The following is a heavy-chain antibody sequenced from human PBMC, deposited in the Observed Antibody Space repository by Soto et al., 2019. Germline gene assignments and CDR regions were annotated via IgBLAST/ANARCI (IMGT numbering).Heavy chain of an antibody. D-gene: IGHD3-3*01. CDR2: IYYSGRT. V-gene: IGHV4-59*01. CDR3: AIVSLYDFWSGYPLGGWFDP. J-gene: IGHJ5*02. CDR1: GGSISSYY. Sequence: QVQLQESGPGLVKPSETLSLTCTVSGGSISSYYWSWIRQPPGKGLEWIGYIYYSGRTNYNPSLKSRVTIPVDTSKNQFSLKLSSVTAADTAVYYCAIVSLYDFWSGYPLGGWFDPWGQGTLVTVSS.